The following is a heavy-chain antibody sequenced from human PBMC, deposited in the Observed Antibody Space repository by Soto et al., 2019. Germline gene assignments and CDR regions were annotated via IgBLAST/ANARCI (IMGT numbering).Heavy chain of an antibody. CDR3: GRGRPRDGYNSGHRDFDM. D-gene: IGHD5-12*01. CDR2: IYYSGNT. V-gene: IGHV4-59*01. CDR1: GASISNYY. J-gene: IGHJ3*02. Sequence: PSETLSLTCTVSGASISNYYWSWIRQPPGKGLEWIGYIYYSGNTNYNPSLKSRVTISVDTSKTQYSLKLSSVTAADTAVYYCGRGRPRDGYNSGHRDFDMWGQGTMVPVS.